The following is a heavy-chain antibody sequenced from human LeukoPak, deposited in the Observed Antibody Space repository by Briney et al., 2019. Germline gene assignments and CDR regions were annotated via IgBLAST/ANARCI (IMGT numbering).Heavy chain of an antibody. V-gene: IGHV1-18*01. CDR2: ISGYNGNA. J-gene: IGHJ4*02. CDR1: GYTFTSYG. Sequence: GASVKVSCTASGYTFTSYGISWVRQAPGQGLEWMGWISGYNGNANYAQKLQGRVTMTTDTSTSTAYMELRSLRSEDTAVYYCAREGRIAVAGTHSFDYWGQGTLVTVSS. D-gene: IGHD6-19*01. CDR3: AREGRIAVAGTHSFDY.